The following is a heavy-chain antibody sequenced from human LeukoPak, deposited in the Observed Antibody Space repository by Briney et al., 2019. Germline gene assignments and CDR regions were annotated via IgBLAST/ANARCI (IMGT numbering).Heavy chain of an antibody. J-gene: IGHJ6*02. D-gene: IGHD3-3*01. V-gene: IGHV3-21*01. CDR1: GFTFSSNS. CDR2: IISSSSYI. Sequence: GGSLRLSCAASGFTFSSNSMNWVRQAPGKGLEWVSSIISSSSYIYYADSVKGRFTISRANAHNSLYLQINSLRVEDTAVYYCARESLPQSTVIMYYYYGMDVWGQGTTVTVSS. CDR3: ARESLPQSTVIMYYYYGMDV.